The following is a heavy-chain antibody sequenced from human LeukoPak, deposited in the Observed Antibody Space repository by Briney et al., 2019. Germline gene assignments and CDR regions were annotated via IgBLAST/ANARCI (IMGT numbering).Heavy chain of an antibody. CDR2: MRPNSGKT. Sequence: ASVKVSCKCSGYPFINYDINWVRQASGQGLEWMGWMRPNSGKTGYAQKFQGRTTMTRNISITTAYMELSSLRFDDTAVYFCARERGGQAGSYFPSWGQGALVTVSS. CDR3: ARERGGQAGSYFPS. CDR1: GYPFINYD. V-gene: IGHV1-8*01. D-gene: IGHD1-26*01. J-gene: IGHJ4*02.